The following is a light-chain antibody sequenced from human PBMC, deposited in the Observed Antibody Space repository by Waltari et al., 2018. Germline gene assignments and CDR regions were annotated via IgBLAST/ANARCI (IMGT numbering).Light chain of an antibody. CDR2: GST. J-gene: IGLJ3*02. Sequence: QSVLTQPPSVSGTPGQSVTISCTGGSSNIGAGYDVHWYQQLRGAAPKVVIFGSTTRATGVTARFSASKAGTPASLAITGLQADDEADYYCQSYDNSLSSWVFGGGTKLTVL. CDR3: QSYDNSLSSWV. V-gene: IGLV1-40*01. CDR1: SSNIGAGYD.